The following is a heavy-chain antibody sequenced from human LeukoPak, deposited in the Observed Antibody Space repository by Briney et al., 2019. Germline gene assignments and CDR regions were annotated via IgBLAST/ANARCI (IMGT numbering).Heavy chain of an antibody. V-gene: IGHV4-59*12. CDR3: ARVGPKSYYDYVWGSYRSYYFDY. CDR1: GGSISGYY. Sequence: SETLSLTCTVSGGSISGYYWSWIRQPPGKGLEWIGYIYSSGTTNYNPSLKSQITISVDTSKNQFSLKLSSVTAADTAVYYCARVGPKSYYDYVWGSYRSYYFDYWGQGTLVTVSS. J-gene: IGHJ4*02. CDR2: IYSSGTT. D-gene: IGHD3-16*02.